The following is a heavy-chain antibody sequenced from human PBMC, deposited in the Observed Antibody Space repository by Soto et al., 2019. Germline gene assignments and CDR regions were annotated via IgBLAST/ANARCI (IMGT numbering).Heavy chain of an antibody. CDR2: IISMFGAA. J-gene: IGHJ6*02. V-gene: IGHV1-69*01. D-gene: IGHD1-1*01. Sequence: QVQLVQSGAEVRKPGSSVKVSCKASGGTFSSYAISWVRQVPGQGLEWMGEIISMFGAAMYVQKFQGRVTISADESASTAYMELSSLRSEDTATYYCARGGKERFRGSGMDVWGQGTTVTVS. CDR3: ARGGKERFRGSGMDV. CDR1: GGTFSSYA.